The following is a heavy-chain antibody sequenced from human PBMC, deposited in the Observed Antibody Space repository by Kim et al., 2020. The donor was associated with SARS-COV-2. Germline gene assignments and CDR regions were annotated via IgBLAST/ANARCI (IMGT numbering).Heavy chain of an antibody. V-gene: IGHV3-23*01. CDR2: ISGSGGST. CDR3: AKDPRRITMVRGVIIGNWCGP. J-gene: IGHJ5*02. Sequence: GGSLRLSCAASGFTFSSYAMSWVRQAPGKGLEWVSAISGSGGSTYYADSVKGRFTISRDNSKNTLYLQMNSLRAEDTAVYYCAKDPRRITMVRGVIIGNWCGPGGKGTGVSVSS. D-gene: IGHD3-10*01. CDR1: GFTFSSYA.